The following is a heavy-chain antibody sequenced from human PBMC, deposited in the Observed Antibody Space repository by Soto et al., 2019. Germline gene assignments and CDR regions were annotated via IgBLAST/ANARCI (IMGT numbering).Heavy chain of an antibody. CDR2: ISYDGSNK. J-gene: IGHJ4*02. Sequence: GGSLRLSCAASGFTFSSYAMHWVRQAPGKGLEWVAVISYDGSNKYYADSVKGRFTISRDNSKNTLYLQMNSLRAEDTAVYYCARSYTLMIASFALGYWGQGTLVTVSS. CDR3: ARSYTLMIASFALGY. V-gene: IGHV3-30-3*01. CDR1: GFTFSSYA. D-gene: IGHD3-22*01.